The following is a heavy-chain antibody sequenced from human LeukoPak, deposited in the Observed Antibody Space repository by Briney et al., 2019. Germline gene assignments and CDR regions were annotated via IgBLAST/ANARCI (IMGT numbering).Heavy chain of an antibody. V-gene: IGHV3-23*01. CDR2: ISGSGGST. Sequence: GGSLRLSCAASGFTFSSYAMSWVRQAPGKGLEWVSAISGSGGSTYYADSVKGRFTISRDNSKNTLYLQMNSLRAEDTAVYYCAKLRGYSYGPIYYFDYRGQGTLVTVSS. CDR1: GFTFSSYA. J-gene: IGHJ4*02. D-gene: IGHD5-18*01. CDR3: AKLRGYSYGPIYYFDY.